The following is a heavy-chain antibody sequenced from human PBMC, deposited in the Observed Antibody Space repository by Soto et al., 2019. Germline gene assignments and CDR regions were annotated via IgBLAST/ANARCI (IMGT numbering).Heavy chain of an antibody. D-gene: IGHD1-20*01. Sequence: SETLSLTCGVYGGSFRNYYWIWVRQPPGKGLEWIGEVNHSGEATYNPSLQSRITISLDTSNNQFSLKLTSVTAADTSVYYCARHGGKLGITGTMGNFDYWGQGSLVTVSS. CDR1: GGSFRNYY. J-gene: IGHJ4*02. CDR2: VNHSGEA. V-gene: IGHV4-34*01. CDR3: ARHGGKLGITGTMGNFDY.